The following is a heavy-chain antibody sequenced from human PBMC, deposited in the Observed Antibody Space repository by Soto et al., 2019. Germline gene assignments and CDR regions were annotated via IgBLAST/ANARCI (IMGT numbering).Heavy chain of an antibody. V-gene: IGHV1-69*04. CDR3: AIEALYGDYGNALDE. Sequence: SVKVSCKASGGTFSSYTISWVRQAPGQGLEWMGRIIPILGIANYAQKFQGRVTITADKSTSTAYMELSSLRSEDTAVYYCAIEALYGDYGNALDEWGQGTLVTVSS. D-gene: IGHD4-17*01. CDR1: GGTFSSYT. J-gene: IGHJ4*02. CDR2: IIPILGIA.